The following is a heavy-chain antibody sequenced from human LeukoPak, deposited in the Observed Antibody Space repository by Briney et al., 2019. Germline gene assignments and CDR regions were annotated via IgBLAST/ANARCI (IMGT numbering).Heavy chain of an antibody. D-gene: IGHD6-19*01. V-gene: IGHV1-2*06. CDR2: INPNNGGT. J-gene: IGHJ4*02. CDR3: ARDPTGYSSGWPYFDY. CDR1: GYTFTGYY. Sequence: ASVRVSCKASGYTFTGYYMHWVRQAPGQGLEWMGRINPNNGGTNYAQKFQGRVTMTGDTSISTAYMELSSLRSEDTAVSYCARDPTGYSSGWPYFDYWGQGTLVTVSS.